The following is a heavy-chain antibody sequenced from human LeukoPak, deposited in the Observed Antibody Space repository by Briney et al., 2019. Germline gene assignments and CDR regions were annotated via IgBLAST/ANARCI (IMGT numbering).Heavy chain of an antibody. Sequence: PSETLSLTCTVSGGSISSGGYYWSWIRQHPGKGLEWIGYIYYSGSTYYNPSLKNRVTISVDTSKNQFSLKLSSVTAEDTAVYYCAREYSSSSTHWFDPWGQGTLVTVSS. D-gene: IGHD6-6*01. CDR3: AREYSSSSTHWFDP. CDR1: GGSISSGGYY. J-gene: IGHJ5*02. V-gene: IGHV4-31*03. CDR2: IYYSGST.